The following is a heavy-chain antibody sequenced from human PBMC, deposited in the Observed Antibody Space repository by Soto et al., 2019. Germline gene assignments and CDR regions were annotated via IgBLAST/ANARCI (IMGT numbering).Heavy chain of an antibody. D-gene: IGHD3-10*01. CDR2: ISSGSGNI. J-gene: IGHJ5*02. CDR1: GFIFSSYD. Sequence: HPGGSLRLSCAASGFIFSSYDMNWVRQAPGKGLEWVSYISSGSGNILYADTVKGRFTISRDNAKNSLYLQMNSLRAEDMFVYYCARSYGTGSLNWFDPWGQGTLVTVSS. V-gene: IGHV3-48*04. CDR3: ARSYGTGSLNWFDP.